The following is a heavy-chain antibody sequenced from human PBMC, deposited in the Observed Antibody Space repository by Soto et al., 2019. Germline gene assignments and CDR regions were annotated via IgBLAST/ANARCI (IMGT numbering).Heavy chain of an antibody. CDR2: ISGSGGST. CDR1: GFTFSSYA. CDR3: ARSTSSSWSKHFDY. V-gene: IGHV3-23*01. Sequence: EVQLLESGGGLVQPGGSLRLSCAASGFTFSSYAMSWVRQAPGKGLEWVSAISGSGGSTYYADSVKGRFTISRDNSKNTLYLQMNSLRAEDTAVYYWARSTSSSWSKHFDYWGQGTLVTVSS. J-gene: IGHJ4*02. D-gene: IGHD6-13*01.